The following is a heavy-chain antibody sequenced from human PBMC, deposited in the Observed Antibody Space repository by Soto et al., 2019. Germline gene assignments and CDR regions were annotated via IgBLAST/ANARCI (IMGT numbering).Heavy chain of an antibody. D-gene: IGHD6-13*01. Sequence: QVQLVQSGAEVKKPGSSVKVSCKASGGTFSSYAISWVRQAPGQGLEWMGGIIPIFGTANYAQKFQRRVTSTAAESTSTAYMELSSLRSDDTAVYYCAREVIAAAGTAGWGQGTLVTVSS. CDR2: IIPIFGTA. CDR1: GGTFSSYA. J-gene: IGHJ4*02. CDR3: AREVIAAAGTAG. V-gene: IGHV1-69*12.